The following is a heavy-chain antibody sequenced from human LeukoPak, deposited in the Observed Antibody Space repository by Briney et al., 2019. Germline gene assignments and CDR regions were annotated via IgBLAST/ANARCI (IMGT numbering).Heavy chain of an antibody. CDR3: ASLSYGGNYFDY. D-gene: IGHD4-23*01. Sequence: SQTLSLTCTVSGGSISSGRYYWRWIRQPPGKGLEWIGYIFHSGSTYYNPSLKSRVTISLDRSKNQFSLKLSSVTAADTAVYYCASLSYGGNYFDYWGQGTLVTVSS. CDR1: GGSISSGRYY. V-gene: IGHV4-30-2*01. J-gene: IGHJ4*02. CDR2: IFHSGST.